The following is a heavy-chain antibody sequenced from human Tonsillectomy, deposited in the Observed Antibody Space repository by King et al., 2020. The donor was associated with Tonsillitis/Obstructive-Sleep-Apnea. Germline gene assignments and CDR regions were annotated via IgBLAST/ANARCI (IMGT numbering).Heavy chain of an antibody. V-gene: IGHV2-5*02. CDR1: VG. CDR3: AHIRLDGDCTLTSFYTYFDF. Sequence: VGVGWIRQPPGKALEWRALIYWDDDKRYSPSLKSRLTITKDTSKNQVVLTMTNMDPVDTHTYYCAHIRLDGDCTLTSFYTYFDFWCQGSLVTVSS. CDR2: IYWDDDK. J-gene: IGHJ4*02. D-gene: IGHD2-2*02.